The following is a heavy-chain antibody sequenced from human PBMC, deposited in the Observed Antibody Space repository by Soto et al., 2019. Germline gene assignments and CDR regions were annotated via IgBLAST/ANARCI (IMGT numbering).Heavy chain of an antibody. J-gene: IGHJ4*02. V-gene: IGHV3-7*01. CDR2: IKQDGSEK. CDR3: ARDEMGGYCSGGSCYWVIDY. CDR1: GFTFSSYW. D-gene: IGHD2-15*01. Sequence: GGSLRLSCPASGFTFSSYWMSWVRQAPGKGLEWVANIKQDGSEKYYVDSVKGRFTISRDNAKNSLYLQMNSLRAEDTAVYYCARDEMGGYCSGGSCYWVIDYWGQGTLVTVSS.